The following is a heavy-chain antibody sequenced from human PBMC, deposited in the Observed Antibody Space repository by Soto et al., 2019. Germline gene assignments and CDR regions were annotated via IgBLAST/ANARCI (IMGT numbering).Heavy chain of an antibody. CDR2: IHSSGTT. CDR3: AREEAVRLERRFDS. J-gene: IGHJ5*01. Sequence: SESLALSCTFSGGSISIGGYAWNWIRQHPGKGLEWIGYIHSSGTTYYNPSLRSRLTISIDTSQNLFSLKLSSVTAADTAVYFCAREEAVRLERRFDSWGQGTMVTVSS. V-gene: IGHV4-31*03. D-gene: IGHD6-6*01. CDR1: GGSISIGGYA.